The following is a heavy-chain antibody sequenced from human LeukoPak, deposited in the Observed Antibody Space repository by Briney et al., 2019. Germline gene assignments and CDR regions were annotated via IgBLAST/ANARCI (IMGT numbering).Heavy chain of an antibody. CDR2: ISGYNGNT. CDR1: GYTFISYG. Sequence: ASVKVSCKASGYTFISYGITWVRQAPGQGLESMGWISGYNGNTYSGQKVKGRVTMTTDTSASTAYMELRSLRSDDTAVYYCARDWGSYSLDYWGQGTLVTVSS. CDR3: ARDWGSYSLDY. J-gene: IGHJ4*02. V-gene: IGHV1-18*01. D-gene: IGHD1-26*01.